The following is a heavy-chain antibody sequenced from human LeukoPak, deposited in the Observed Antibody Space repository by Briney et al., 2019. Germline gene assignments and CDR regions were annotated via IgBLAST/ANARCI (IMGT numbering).Heavy chain of an antibody. CDR1: GFTFSDYN. D-gene: IGHD3-22*01. CDR3: ARDPGDSSGYYVGYFDY. J-gene: IGHJ4*02. V-gene: IGHV3-11*04. Sequence: GGSLRLSCAASGFTFSDYNMRWIRQAPGKGLEWVSSISRSGSTKYYADSVKGRFTISRDNAKNSLYLQMNSLRAEDTAVYYCARDPGDSSGYYVGYFDYWGQGTLVTVSS. CDR2: ISRSGSTK.